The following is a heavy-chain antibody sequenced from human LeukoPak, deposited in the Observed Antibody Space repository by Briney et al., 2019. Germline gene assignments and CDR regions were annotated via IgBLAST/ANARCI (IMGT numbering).Heavy chain of an antibody. CDR3: AREGYSSSISLGMDV. Sequence: PGGSLRLSCAASGLTFSSYSMNWVRQTPGKGLEWVSYISSGGGTTYYADSVKGRFTISRDNAKNSLYLQMNSLRAEDTAVYYCAREGYSSSISLGMDVWGQGITVTVSS. CDR1: GLTFSSYS. CDR2: ISSGGGTT. J-gene: IGHJ6*02. D-gene: IGHD6-13*01. V-gene: IGHV3-48*04.